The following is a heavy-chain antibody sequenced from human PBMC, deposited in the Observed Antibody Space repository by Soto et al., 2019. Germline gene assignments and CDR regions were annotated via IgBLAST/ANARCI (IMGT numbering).Heavy chain of an antibody. CDR2: IIPIFGTA. Sequence: QVQLVQSGAEVKKPGSSVKVSCKASGGTFSSYAISWVRQAPGQGLEWMGGIIPIFGTANYAQKFQGRVTITADKSTSTGYMELSSLRSEDTAVYYCARDRDHYYDSSGYFGGSDYWGQGTLVTVSS. CDR3: ARDRDHYYDSSGYFGGSDY. CDR1: GGTFSSYA. D-gene: IGHD3-22*01. J-gene: IGHJ4*02. V-gene: IGHV1-69*06.